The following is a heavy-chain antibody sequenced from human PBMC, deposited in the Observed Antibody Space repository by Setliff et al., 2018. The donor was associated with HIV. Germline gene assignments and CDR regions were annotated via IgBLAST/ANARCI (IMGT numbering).Heavy chain of an antibody. V-gene: IGHV1-2*02. CDR2: INPQSGGT. CDR3: AKGRATYHASDV. Sequence: ASVKVSCKASGYTFTGYYMHWVRQAPGQGLAWMGWINPQSGGTTYAQKFQGRVTVTRDTSISTAYVELSRLRSDDTAVYYCAKGRATYHASDVWGQGTLVTVSS. J-gene: IGHJ3*01. CDR1: GYTFTGYY.